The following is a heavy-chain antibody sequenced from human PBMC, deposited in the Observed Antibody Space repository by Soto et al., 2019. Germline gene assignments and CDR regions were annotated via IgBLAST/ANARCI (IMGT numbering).Heavy chain of an antibody. CDR1: GGSISSSSYY. CDR2: IYYSGST. Sequence: PSETLSLTCTVSGGSISSSSYYWGWIRQPPGKGLEWIGSIYYSGSTCYNPSLKSRVTISVDTSKNQFSLKLSSVTAADTAVYYCARHERYYYDSSGYYDLDYWGQGTLVTVSS. CDR3: ARHERYYYDSSGYYDLDY. V-gene: IGHV4-39*01. D-gene: IGHD3-22*01. J-gene: IGHJ4*02.